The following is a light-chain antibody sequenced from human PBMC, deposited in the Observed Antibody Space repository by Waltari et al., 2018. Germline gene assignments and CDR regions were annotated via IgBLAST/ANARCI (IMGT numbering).Light chain of an antibody. CDR1: QKVVFSSNNKNY. Sequence: DIVMTQYPDSLAVSLGERATINCKSSQKVVFSSNNKNYLALYQQKPRQPPNPLISMASNRASGVPDRFSGSGSGTDFTRNISSLQAEDVAVYYCQQYHSAPLTFGQGTKVEIK. J-gene: IGKJ1*01. CDR3: QQYHSAPLT. CDR2: MAS. V-gene: IGKV4-1*01.